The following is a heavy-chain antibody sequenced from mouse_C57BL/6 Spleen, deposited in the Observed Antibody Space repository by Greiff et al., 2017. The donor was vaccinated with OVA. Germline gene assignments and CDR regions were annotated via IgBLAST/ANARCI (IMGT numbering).Heavy chain of an antibody. CDR2: ISNGGGST. V-gene: IGHV5-12*01. CDR1: GFTFSDYY. CDR3: ARHQLSYFDY. Sequence: EVQLKESGGGLVQPGGSLKLSCAASGFTFSDYYMYWVRQTPEKRLEWVAYISNGGGSTYYPDTVKGRFTISRDNAKNTLYLQMSRLKSEDTAMYYCARHQLSYFDYWGQGTTLTVSS. D-gene: IGHD1-1*02. J-gene: IGHJ2*01.